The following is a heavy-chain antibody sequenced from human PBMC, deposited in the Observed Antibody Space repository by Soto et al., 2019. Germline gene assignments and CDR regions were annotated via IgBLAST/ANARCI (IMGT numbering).Heavy chain of an antibody. Sequence: EVQVVESGGGLVKPGGSLRLSCTAPGSPFSSYGMNWVRQAPGKGLEWVASINNGGEYIYYADSVQGRFTISRDNAKNSLYLTMNSLRAEDTAVYFCARDESAGSSIRYWGQGTLVTVSS. CDR2: INNGGEYI. CDR1: GSPFSSYG. D-gene: IGHD6-13*01. CDR3: ARDESAGSSIRY. V-gene: IGHV3-21*01. J-gene: IGHJ4*02.